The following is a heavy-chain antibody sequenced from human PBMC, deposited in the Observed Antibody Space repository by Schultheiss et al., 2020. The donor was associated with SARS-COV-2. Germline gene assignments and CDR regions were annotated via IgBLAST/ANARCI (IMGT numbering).Heavy chain of an antibody. Sequence: GGSLRLSCAASGSMFSGYDMHWVRQTPDKGLEWVALIWHDGSDTFYSDAVKGRFAVFRDNSKNTLYLQMNSLRVDDTAVYYCATTQGTAVRPQLEYWGQGTLVTVSS. CDR2: IWHDGSDT. CDR3: ATTQGTAVRPQLEY. CDR1: GSMFSGYD. V-gene: IGHV3-33*08. J-gene: IGHJ4*02. D-gene: IGHD2-2*01.